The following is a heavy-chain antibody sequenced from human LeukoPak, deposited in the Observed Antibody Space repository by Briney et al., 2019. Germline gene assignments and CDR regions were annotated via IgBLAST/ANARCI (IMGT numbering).Heavy chain of an antibody. J-gene: IGHJ5*01. CDR2: IHSDGSVT. Sequence: GGSLRLSCAASGFSFSTHWMHWVRQAPGKGLVWVSRIHSDGSVTNYADSVKGRFTISRDNAKNTLHLQMNSLRAEDTAVYYCVRIIVGASNWFDSWGQGTLVTVSS. CDR1: GFSFSTHW. CDR3: VRIIVGASNWFDS. D-gene: IGHD1-26*01. V-gene: IGHV3-74*01.